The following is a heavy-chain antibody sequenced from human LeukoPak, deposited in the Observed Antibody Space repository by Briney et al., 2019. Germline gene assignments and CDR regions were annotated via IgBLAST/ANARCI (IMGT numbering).Heavy chain of an antibody. J-gene: IGHJ4*02. Sequence: GGSLRLSCAASGFTFSSYGMSWVRQAPGKGLEWVSTISGSDTSTYYADSVKGRFTISRDNAKNSLYLQMNSLRAEDTALYYCAKDPKAIYGSGSSFDYWGQGTLVTVSS. CDR1: GFTFSSYG. D-gene: IGHD3-10*01. V-gene: IGHV3-23*01. CDR3: AKDPKAIYGSGSSFDY. CDR2: ISGSDTST.